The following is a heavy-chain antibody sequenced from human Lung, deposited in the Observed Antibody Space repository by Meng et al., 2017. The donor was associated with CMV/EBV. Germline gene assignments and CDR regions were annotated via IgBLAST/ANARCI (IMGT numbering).Heavy chain of an antibody. V-gene: IGHV4-4*02. CDR2: IYHSGST. D-gene: IGHD6-6*01. CDR3: ARGDSSSSSSYFDY. CDR1: GDSISSSNW. J-gene: IGHJ4*02. Sequence: GSLRLSXAVSGDSISSSNWWSWVRQPPGKGLEWIGEIYHSGSTNYNPSLKSRVTISVDKSKNQFSLKLSSVTAADTAVYYCARGDSSSSSSYFDYWGQGTLVTFSS.